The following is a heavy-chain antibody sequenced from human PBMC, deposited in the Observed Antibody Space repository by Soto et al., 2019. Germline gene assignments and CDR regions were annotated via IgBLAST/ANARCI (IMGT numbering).Heavy chain of an antibody. CDR2: IKQDGSEK. D-gene: IGHD2-21*02. CDR3: ARDQAYCGGDCYSDY. V-gene: IGHV3-7*01. CDR1: GFTFSSYW. J-gene: IGHJ4*02. Sequence: GGSLRLSCAASGFTFSSYWMSWVRQAPGKGLEWVANIKQDGSEKYYVDSVKGRFTTSRDNAKNSLYLQMNSLRAEDTAVYYCARDQAYCGGDCYSDYWGQGTLVTVSS.